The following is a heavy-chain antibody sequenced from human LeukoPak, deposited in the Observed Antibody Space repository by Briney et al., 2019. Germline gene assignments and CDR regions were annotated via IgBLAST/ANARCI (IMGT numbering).Heavy chain of an antibody. V-gene: IGHV3-33*01. Sequence: GGSLRLSCAASGFTFSNSAIHWVRQAPGKGLEWVAFIRYDGNITYYANSVKGRFTVSRDNAKNSLYLQMNSLRAEDTAVYYCARDYFSRAALLGYFDLWGRGTLVTVSS. CDR1: GFTFSNSA. CDR2: IRYDGNIT. J-gene: IGHJ2*01. CDR3: ARDYFSRAALLGYFDL. D-gene: IGHD2/OR15-2a*01.